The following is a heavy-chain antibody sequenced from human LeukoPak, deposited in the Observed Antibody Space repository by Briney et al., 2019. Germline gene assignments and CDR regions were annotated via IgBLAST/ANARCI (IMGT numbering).Heavy chain of an antibody. J-gene: IGHJ6*03. CDR1: GLTFSSYW. CDR2: IHTDGRST. CDR3: ARDGTRNYYYYMDV. D-gene: IGHD1-26*01. Sequence: PGGSLRLSCAASGLTFSSYWMHWVRQAPGKGLVWVSRIHTDGRSTSYADSVKGRFNISRDNAKNTLYLQMNSLRAEDTAVYYCARDGTRNYYYYMDVWGKGTTVTVSS. V-gene: IGHV3-74*01.